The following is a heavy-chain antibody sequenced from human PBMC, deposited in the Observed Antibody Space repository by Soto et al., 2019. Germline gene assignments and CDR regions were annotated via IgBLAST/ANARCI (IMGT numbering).Heavy chain of an antibody. CDR2: IYTGDSDT. Sequence: EVQLVQSGAEVKKPGESLRISCKASGDSFLNYWIGWVRQMPGKGLEWMGIIYTGDSDTRYSPSFQGQVTISADKSISTAHLRWRSLKASDTPHYYCAARPTVPGCSCVSRFRYHFASWGQGPLITVSS. J-gene: IGHJ4*02. CDR3: AARPTVPGCSCVSRFRYHFAS. V-gene: IGHV5-51*03. D-gene: IGHD2-2*01. CDR1: GDSFLNYW.